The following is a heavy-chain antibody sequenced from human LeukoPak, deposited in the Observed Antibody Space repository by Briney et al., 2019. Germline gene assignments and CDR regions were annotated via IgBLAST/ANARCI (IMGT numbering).Heavy chain of an antibody. CDR2: IYHTGST. D-gene: IGHD2-15*01. V-gene: IGHV4-38-2*01. Sequence: SETLSLTCAVSGYSISSGYYWGWIRQPPGKGLEWIANIYHTGSTYYNPSLQSRVTISLDTSKNQFSLKPSSVTAADTAVYYCARRKGYCSGGNCYPEPLDYWGQGTLVTVSS. CDR1: GYSISSGYY. J-gene: IGHJ4*02. CDR3: ARRKGYCSGGNCYPEPLDY.